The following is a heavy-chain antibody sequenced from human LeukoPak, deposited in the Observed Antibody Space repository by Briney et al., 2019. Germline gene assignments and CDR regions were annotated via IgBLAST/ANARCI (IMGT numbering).Heavy chain of an antibody. J-gene: IGHJ4*02. V-gene: IGHV3-23*01. Sequence: GGSLRLSCAASGFTFSSYAMSWARQAPGKGLEWVSAISGSGGSTYYADSVKGRFTISRDNSKNTLYLQMNSLRAEDTAVYYCAALNWKGTAVPFDYWGQGTLVTVSS. CDR1: GFTFSSYA. CDR2: ISGSGGST. CDR3: AALNWKGTAVPFDY. D-gene: IGHD1-1*01.